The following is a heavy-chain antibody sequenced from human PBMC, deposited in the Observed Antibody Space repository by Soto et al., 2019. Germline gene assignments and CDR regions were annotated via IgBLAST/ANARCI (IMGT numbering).Heavy chain of an antibody. CDR2: INPRGGST. Sequence: QVQLVQSGAEVKKPGASVKVSCKASGYTFTSYYMHWVRQAPGQGLEWMGIINPRGGSTSYAQKFQGRVTMTRDTSTSTVYMELSSLRSEDTAVYYCARDGSGYYQTEGVYFDYWGQGTLVTVSS. CDR3: ARDGSGYYQTEGVYFDY. D-gene: IGHD5-12*01. CDR1: GYTFTSYY. J-gene: IGHJ4*02. V-gene: IGHV1-46*03.